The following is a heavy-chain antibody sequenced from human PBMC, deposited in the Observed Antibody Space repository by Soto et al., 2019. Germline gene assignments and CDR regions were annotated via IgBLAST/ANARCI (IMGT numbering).Heavy chain of an antibody. V-gene: IGHV1-18*01. J-gene: IGHJ4*02. CDR3: ARDTPRVGFYGPDY. Sequence: GASVKVSCKASGYTFTSYGISWVRQAPGQGLEWMGWISAYNGNTNYAQKLQGRVTMTTDTSTSTAYMELRSLRSDDTAVYYCARDTPRVGFYGPDYWGQGTLVTVSS. CDR1: GYTFTSYG. D-gene: IGHD3-10*01. CDR2: ISAYNGNT.